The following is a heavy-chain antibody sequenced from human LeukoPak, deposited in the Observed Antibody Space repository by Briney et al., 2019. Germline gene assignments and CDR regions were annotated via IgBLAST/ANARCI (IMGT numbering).Heavy chain of an antibody. Sequence: SETLSLTCTVSGGSISGYYWSWIRQPPGKGLEWIGYIFSSGSAAYNPSLRSRVTASIDTSKNQFSLNLRSVTAADTAVYYCARHDIRNDYLFYFDYWGQGTLVTVSS. V-gene: IGHV4-59*08. CDR2: IFSSGSA. D-gene: IGHD3-16*01. CDR3: ARHDIRNDYLFYFDY. CDR1: GGSISGYY. J-gene: IGHJ4*02.